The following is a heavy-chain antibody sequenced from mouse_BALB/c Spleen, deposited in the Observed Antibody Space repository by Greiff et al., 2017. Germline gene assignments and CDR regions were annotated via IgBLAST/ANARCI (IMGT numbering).Heavy chain of an antibody. V-gene: IGHV14-4*02. CDR3: NARDGYDEYYFDY. Sequence: VQLKESGAELVRSGASVKLSCTASGFNIKDYYMHWVKQRPEQGLEWIGWIDPENGDTEYAPKFQGKATMTADTSSNTAYLQLSSLTSEDTAVYYCNARDGYDEYYFDYWGQGTTLTVSS. D-gene: IGHD2-2*01. J-gene: IGHJ2*01. CDR1: GFNIKDYY. CDR2: IDPENGDT.